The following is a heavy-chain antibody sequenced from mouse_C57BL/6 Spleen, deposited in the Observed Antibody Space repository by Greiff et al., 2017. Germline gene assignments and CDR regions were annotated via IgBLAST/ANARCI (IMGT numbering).Heavy chain of an antibody. CDR2: INPDSSTI. CDR1: GIDISRYW. J-gene: IGHJ4*01. D-gene: IGHD4-1*01. CDR3: SRPLTGSYAMDY. Sequence: EVQLQQSGGGLVQPGGSLKLSCAASGIDISRYWMSWVRRAPGKGLEWIGEINPDSSTINYAPSLQDKFIISRDNAKNTLYLQMSKVRSEDTALYYCSRPLTGSYAMDYWGQGTSVTVSS. V-gene: IGHV4-1*01.